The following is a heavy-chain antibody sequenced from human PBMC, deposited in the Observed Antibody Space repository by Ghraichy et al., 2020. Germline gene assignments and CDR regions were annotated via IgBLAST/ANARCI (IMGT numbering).Heavy chain of an antibody. J-gene: IGHJ4*02. CDR3: ARQSCSSRSCYNFDH. CDR2: IHYSGST. V-gene: IGHV4-59*08. CDR1: DGSIDSFL. D-gene: IGHD2-2*02. Sequence: SETLSLTCTVSDGSIDSFLWSWIRQPPGKGLEWIGNIHYSGSTNYNPSLKSRVTMSVDTSRNQFSLNLRSVTAADTAIFYCARQSCSSRSCYNFDHWGQGTLVTVSS.